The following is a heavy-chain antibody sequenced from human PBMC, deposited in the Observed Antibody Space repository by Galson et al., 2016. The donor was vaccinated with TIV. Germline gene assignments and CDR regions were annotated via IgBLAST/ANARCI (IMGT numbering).Heavy chain of an antibody. CDR2: INHKGST. J-gene: IGHJ4*02. D-gene: IGHD3-10*01. V-gene: IGHV4-34*01. CDR1: GESLSDYY. CDR3: ACYPNLFGSGNYYKDFDF. Sequence: VSGESLSDYYWNWIRQPPGKGLEWIGEINHKGSTNYNPSLKNRVSMSVDRSKSQFSLRLSSVTAADTAVYYCACYPNLFGSGNYYKDFDFWGQGILVTVSS.